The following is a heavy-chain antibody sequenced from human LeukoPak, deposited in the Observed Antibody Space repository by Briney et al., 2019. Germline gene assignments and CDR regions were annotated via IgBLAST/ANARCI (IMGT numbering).Heavy chain of an antibody. CDR1: GAALSEYY. V-gene: IGHV4-59*01. J-gene: IGHJ3*02. CDR3: ARHSAHSSTNDAFDM. Sequence: SETLSLTCAVYGAALSEYYWSWIRQSPGKGLEWIGEVAHKGPTVYSPTLNRKYNPSFKSRVTMSVDPSKNQFSLKLTSVTAADTAVYYCARHSAHSSTNDAFDMWGQGTLVIVSS. CDR2: VAHKGPT. D-gene: IGHD6-13*01.